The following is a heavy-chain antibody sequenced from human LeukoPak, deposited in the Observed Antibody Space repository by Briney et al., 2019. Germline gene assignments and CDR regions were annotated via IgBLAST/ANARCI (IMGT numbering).Heavy chain of an antibody. CDR2: INPNSGGT. V-gene: IGHV1-2*02. CDR1: GFTFSSYG. D-gene: IGHD3-10*01. CDR3: ARAAVLLWFGEFQKTDPDQLSFDY. Sequence: PGRSLRLSCAASGFTFSSYGMHWVRQAPGQGLEWMGWINPNSGGTNYAQKFQGRVTMTRDTSISTAYMELSRLRSDDTAVYYCARAAVLLWFGEFQKTDPDQLSFDYWGQGTLVTVSS. J-gene: IGHJ4*02.